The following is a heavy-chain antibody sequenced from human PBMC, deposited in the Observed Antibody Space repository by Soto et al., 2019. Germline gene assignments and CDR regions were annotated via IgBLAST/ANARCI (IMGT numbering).Heavy chain of an antibody. Sequence: GGSLRLSCAASGFTFRTYGMHWVRQAPGKGLEWVSLISYDGNNKYYGDSVKGRFTISRDNSKNTLFLQMNSLRPEDTAVYYCATDLRSYTSCYRCHYGMDVWGHGTTVTVSS. D-gene: IGHD2-2*02. V-gene: IGHV3-30*03. CDR3: ATDLRSYTSCYRCHYGMDV. CDR1: GFTFRTYG. CDR2: ISYDGNNK. J-gene: IGHJ6*02.